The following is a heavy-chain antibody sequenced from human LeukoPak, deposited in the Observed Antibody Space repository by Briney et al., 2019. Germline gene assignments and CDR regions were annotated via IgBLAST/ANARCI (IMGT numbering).Heavy chain of an antibody. CDR2: IIPIFGTA. CDR3: ARERPPGDSSNWFLEGYFDI. J-gene: IGHJ4*02. Sequence: GSSVKVSCKASGGTFSSYAITWVRQAPGQGLQWMGRIIPIFGTANYAQKFQGRVTMTTDESTSTAYMELSTLRSDDTAVYYCARERPPGDSSNWFLEGYFDIWGQGTLVTVSS. CDR1: GGTFSSYA. D-gene: IGHD6-13*01. V-gene: IGHV1-69*05.